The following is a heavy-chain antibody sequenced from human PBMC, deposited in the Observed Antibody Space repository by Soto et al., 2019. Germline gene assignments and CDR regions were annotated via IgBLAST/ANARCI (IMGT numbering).Heavy chain of an antibody. CDR2: IKSKTDGGTT. Sequence: EVQLVESGGGLVKPGGSLRLSCAASGFTFSNAWMNWVRQAPGKGLEWVGRIKSKTDGGTTDYAAPVKGRFTISRDDSKNTLYLKMNSLKTEDTAVYYCTTDPAMVDAFDIWGQGTMVTVSS. CDR3: TTDPAMVDAFDI. J-gene: IGHJ3*02. CDR1: GFTFSNAW. V-gene: IGHV3-15*07. D-gene: IGHD5-18*01.